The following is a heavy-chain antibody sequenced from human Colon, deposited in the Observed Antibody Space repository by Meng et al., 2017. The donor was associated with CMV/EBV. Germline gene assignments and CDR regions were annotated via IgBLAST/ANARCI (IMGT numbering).Heavy chain of an antibody. J-gene: IGHJ4*02. CDR2: IRSKAYGGTT. V-gene: IGHV3-49*04. Sequence: GGSLRLSGTASGFTFGDYAMSWVRQAPGKGLEWVGFIRSKAYGGTTEYAASVKGRFTISRDDSKSIAYLQMNSLKTEDTAVYYCTRGYCSSTSCSGEDYWGQGTLVTVSS. CDR3: TRGYCSSTSCSGEDY. CDR1: GFTFGDYA. D-gene: IGHD2-2*01.